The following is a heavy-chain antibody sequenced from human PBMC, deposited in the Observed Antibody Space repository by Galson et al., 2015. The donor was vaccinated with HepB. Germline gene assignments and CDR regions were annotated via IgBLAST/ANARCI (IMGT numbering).Heavy chain of an antibody. Sequence: SLRLSCAASGFTFSSYAMSWVRQAPGKGLEWVSAISGSGGSTYYADSVKGRFTISRDNSKNTLYLQMNSLRAEDTAVYYCAKSGFGVVVPAALPPLDVWGKGTTVTVSS. CDR3: AKSGFGVVVPAALPPLDV. J-gene: IGHJ6*04. CDR1: GFTFSSYA. V-gene: IGHV3-23*01. CDR2: ISGSGGST. D-gene: IGHD2-2*01.